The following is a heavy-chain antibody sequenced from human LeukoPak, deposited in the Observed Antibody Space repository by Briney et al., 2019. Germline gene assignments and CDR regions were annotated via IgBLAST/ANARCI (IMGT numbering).Heavy chain of an antibody. CDR2: INPNSGGT. V-gene: IGHV1-2*06. J-gene: IGHJ4*02. Sequence: ASVNVSCKASGYTFTGYYMHWVRQAPGQGLEWMGRINPNSGGTNYAQKFQGRVTMTRDTSISTAYMELSRLRSDDTAVYYCARDSSGWYQRGDFDYWGQGTLVTVSS. CDR3: ARDSSGWYQRGDFDY. CDR1: GYTFTGYY. D-gene: IGHD6-19*01.